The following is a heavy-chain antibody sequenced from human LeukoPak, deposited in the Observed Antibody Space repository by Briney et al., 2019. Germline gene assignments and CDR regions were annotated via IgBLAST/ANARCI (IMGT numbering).Heavy chain of an antibody. V-gene: IGHV1-2*02. Sequence: ASVKVSCKASGYTFTVYYMHWVRQAPGQGLEWMGWINPNSGGTNYAQKFQGRVTMTRDTSISTAYMELSRLRSDDTAVYYCARAPVTSNPWFDPWGQGTLVTVSS. D-gene: IGHD4-11*01. CDR3: ARAPVTSNPWFDP. J-gene: IGHJ5*02. CDR2: INPNSGGT. CDR1: GYTFTVYY.